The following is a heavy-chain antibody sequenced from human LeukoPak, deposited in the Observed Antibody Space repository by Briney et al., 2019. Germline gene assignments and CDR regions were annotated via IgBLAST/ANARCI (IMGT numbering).Heavy chain of an antibody. CDR2: ISGSGGST. V-gene: IGHV3-23*01. Sequence: PGGSLRLSCAASGFTFSSYAMSWVRQAPGKGLEWVSAISGSGGSTYYADSVKGRFTISGDNSKNTLYLQMNSLRAEDTAVYYCAKMNAVAPDRQLPTDWGQGTLVTVSS. D-gene: IGHD6-19*01. CDR3: AKMNAVAPDRQLPTD. CDR1: GFTFSSYA. J-gene: IGHJ4*02.